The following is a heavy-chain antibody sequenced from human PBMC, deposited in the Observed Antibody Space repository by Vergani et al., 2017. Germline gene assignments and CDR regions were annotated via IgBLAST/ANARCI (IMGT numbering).Heavy chain of an antibody. J-gene: IGHJ3*02. CDR3: AKDTHIITGTTGAFDI. CDR1: GFTFDDYA. D-gene: IGHD1-7*01. V-gene: IGHV3-9*01. Sequence: VQLVESGGGLVQPGRSLRLSCAASGFTFDDYAMHWVRQAPGKGLAWVSGISWNSGSIGYADSVKGRFTISRDNAKNSLYLQMNSLRAEDAALYYCAKDTHIITGTTGAFDIWGQGTMVTVSS. CDR2: ISWNSGSI.